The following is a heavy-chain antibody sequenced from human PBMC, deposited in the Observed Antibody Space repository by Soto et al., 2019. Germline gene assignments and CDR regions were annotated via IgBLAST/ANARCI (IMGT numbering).Heavy chain of an antibody. J-gene: IGHJ4*02. V-gene: IGHV1-2*04. CDR3: ARGNEIAVAGTSFDF. D-gene: IGHD6-19*01. CDR2: INLNSGGT. Sequence: QAKLVQSGAEVKKPGASVKVSCKASGYTFTDYYIHWVRQAPGQGLEWMGWINLNSGGTNYAQKFRDCVTLTRDTSISTAYMELSRLSSAETAVYYCARGNEIAVAGTSFDFWGQGTLVAVSS. CDR1: GYTFTDYY.